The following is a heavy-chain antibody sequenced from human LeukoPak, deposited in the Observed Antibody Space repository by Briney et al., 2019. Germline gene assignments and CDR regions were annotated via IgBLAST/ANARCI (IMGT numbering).Heavy chain of an antibody. Sequence: SETLSLTCTVSGGSISSYYWSWIRQPPGKGLEWIGYIYYSGSTNYNPSLKSQVTISIDTSKNQSSLKLSSVTAADTAVYYCARGGSSGWVDYWGQGTLVTVSS. CDR1: GGSISSYY. V-gene: IGHV4-59*01. CDR3: ARGGSSGWVDY. CDR2: IYYSGST. J-gene: IGHJ4*02. D-gene: IGHD6-19*01.